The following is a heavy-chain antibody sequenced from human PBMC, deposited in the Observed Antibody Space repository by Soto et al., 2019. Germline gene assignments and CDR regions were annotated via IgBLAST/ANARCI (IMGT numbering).Heavy chain of an antibody. CDR2: INHSGST. Sequence: SETLSLTCAVYGGSFSGYYWSWIRQPPGKGLEWIGEINHSGSTNYNPSLKSRVTITVETSKNQFSLKLSSVTAADTAVYYCARGDRNDYGGNSGDYYYYGMDVWGQGTTVTVSS. D-gene: IGHD4-17*01. CDR3: ARGDRNDYGGNSGDYYYYGMDV. CDR1: GGSFSGYY. V-gene: IGHV4-34*01. J-gene: IGHJ6*02.